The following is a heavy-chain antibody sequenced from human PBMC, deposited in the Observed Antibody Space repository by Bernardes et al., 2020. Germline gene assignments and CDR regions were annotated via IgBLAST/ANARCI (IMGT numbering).Heavy chain of an antibody. Sequence: SETLSLTCAVYGGSFSGNYWTWIRQSPGKGLEWIGAINHNGSTSSNPSLKSRVTISVDTSKNQFSLRLSSVTAADTAVYYCARVHSDCSSNTCSSFDPWGQGTLVTVSS. D-gene: IGHD2-2*01. CDR1: GGSFSGNY. V-gene: IGHV4-34*01. CDR2: INHNGST. J-gene: IGHJ5*02. CDR3: ARVHSDCSSNTCSSFDP.